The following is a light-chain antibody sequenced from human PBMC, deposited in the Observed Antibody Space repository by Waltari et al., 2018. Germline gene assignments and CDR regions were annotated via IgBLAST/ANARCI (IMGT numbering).Light chain of an antibody. J-gene: IGLJ2*01. CDR2: DVS. V-gene: IGLV2-14*03. Sequence: QSVVTQPASVSGSPGQSISISCTGTSNDIGANDYVSWYQQHPGRAPQLVIYDVSVRPSGVSIRFSGSKSGNTASLTNSGLQAEDEALYYCSSYTLTNPVGFGGGTKLTVL. CDR1: SNDIGANDY. CDR3: SSYTLTNPVG.